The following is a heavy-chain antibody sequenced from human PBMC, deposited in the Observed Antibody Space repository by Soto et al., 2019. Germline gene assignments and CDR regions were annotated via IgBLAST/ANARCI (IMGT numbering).Heavy chain of an antibody. CDR1: GYTFTSYY. V-gene: IGHV1-46*01. Sequence: ASVKVSCKASGYTFTSYYMHWVRQAPGQGLEWMGIINPSGGSTSYAQKFQGRVTMTRDTSTSTVYMELSSLRAEDTAVYYCARSQVLYDILTGPDYWGQGTLVTVSS. CDR2: INPSGGST. CDR3: ARSQVLYDILTGPDY. D-gene: IGHD3-9*01. J-gene: IGHJ4*02.